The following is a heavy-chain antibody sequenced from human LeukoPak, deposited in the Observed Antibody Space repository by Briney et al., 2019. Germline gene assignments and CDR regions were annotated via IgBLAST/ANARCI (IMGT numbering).Heavy chain of an antibody. D-gene: IGHD6-6*01. CDR3: AKARGAARGLVDY. CDR2: ISSSSSYI. Sequence: PGRSLRLSCAASGFTFSSYSMNWVRQAPGKGLEWVSSISSSSSYIYYADSVKGRFTISRDNAKNTLYLQMNSLRAEDTAVYYCAKARGAARGLVDYWGQGTLVTVSS. V-gene: IGHV3-21*04. J-gene: IGHJ4*02. CDR1: GFTFSSYS.